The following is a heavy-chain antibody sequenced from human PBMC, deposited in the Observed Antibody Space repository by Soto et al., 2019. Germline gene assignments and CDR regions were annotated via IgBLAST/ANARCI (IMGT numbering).Heavy chain of an antibody. CDR2: IKEDGSEK. CDR3: ARGWGYFDSSGFPYLYAMDV. CDR1: GFTFSTYW. J-gene: IGHJ6*02. Sequence: PGGSLRLSCAASGFTFSTYWMSWVRQAPGKGLEWVANIKEDGSEKYYVDSVEGRFTISRDNAKNSLYLQMTSLRGEDTALYYCARGWGYFDSSGFPYLYAMDVWGQGTTVTVSS. D-gene: IGHD3-22*01. V-gene: IGHV3-7*01.